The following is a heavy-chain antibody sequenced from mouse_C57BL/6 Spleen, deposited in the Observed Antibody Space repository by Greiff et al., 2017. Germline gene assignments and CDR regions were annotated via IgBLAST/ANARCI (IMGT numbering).Heavy chain of an antibody. V-gene: IGHV3-6*01. CDR1: GYSITSGYY. D-gene: IGHD1-1*01. CDR3: AREGFTTGTFDY. Sequence: EVQRVESGPGLVKPSQSLSLTCSVTGYSITSGYYWNWIRQFPGNKLEWMGYISYDGSNNYNPSLKNRISITRDTSKNQFFLKLNSVTTEDTATYYCAREGFTTGTFDYWGQGTTLTVSS. CDR2: ISYDGSN. J-gene: IGHJ2*01.